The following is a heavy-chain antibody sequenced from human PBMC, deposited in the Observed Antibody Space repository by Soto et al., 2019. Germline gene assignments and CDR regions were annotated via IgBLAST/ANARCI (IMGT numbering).Heavy chain of an antibody. CDR1: GGTFSSYA. D-gene: IGHD3-22*01. CDR2: IIPIFGTA. CDR3: ARGADYYDSRFDP. V-gene: IGHV1-69*13. Sequence: SVKVSCKASGGTFSSYAISWVRQAPGQGLEWMGGIIPIFGTANYAQKFQGRVTITADESTSTAYMELSSLRSADTAVYYCARGADYYDSRFDPWGQGTLVTVSS. J-gene: IGHJ5*02.